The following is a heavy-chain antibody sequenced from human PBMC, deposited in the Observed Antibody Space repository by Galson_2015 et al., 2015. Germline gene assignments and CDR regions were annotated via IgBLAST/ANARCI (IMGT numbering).Heavy chain of an antibody. Sequence: SVKVSCKASGGTFSSYAISWVRQAPGQGLEWMGGIIPIFGTANYAQKFQGRVTITADESTSTAYMELSSLRSEDTAVYYCASPSSGWYDFNAFDIWGQGTMVTVSS. V-gene: IGHV1-69*13. J-gene: IGHJ3*02. CDR3: ASPSSGWYDFNAFDI. CDR2: IIPIFGTA. D-gene: IGHD6-19*01. CDR1: GGTFSSYA.